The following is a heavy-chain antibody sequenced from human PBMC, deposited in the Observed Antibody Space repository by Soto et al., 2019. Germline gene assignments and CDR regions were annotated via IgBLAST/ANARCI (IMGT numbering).Heavy chain of an antibody. Sequence: GASVKVSCKASGYTFTSYGISWVRQAPGQGLEWMGWISAYNGNTNYAQKLQGRVTMTTDTSTSTAYMELRSLRSDDTAVYYCARERDTVVVVAAGWSWFDPWGQGTLVTVSS. CDR3: ARERDTVVVVAAGWSWFDP. D-gene: IGHD2-15*01. J-gene: IGHJ5*02. CDR1: GYTFTSYG. CDR2: ISAYNGNT. V-gene: IGHV1-18*01.